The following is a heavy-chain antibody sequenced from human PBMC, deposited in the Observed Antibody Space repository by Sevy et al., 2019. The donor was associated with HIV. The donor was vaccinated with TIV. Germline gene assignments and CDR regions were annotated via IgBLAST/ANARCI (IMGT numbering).Heavy chain of an antibody. J-gene: IGHJ4*02. Sequence: ASVKVSCKASGYIFPGYVFSWVGQAPGQGLEGMGWISAYNGNTNYAQRLQGRVTMTTDTSTSTAYMELRSLRSDDTAVYYCARTVVGATEYFDYWGQGTLVTVSS. CDR3: ARTVVGATEYFDY. V-gene: IGHV1-18*01. CDR2: ISAYNGNT. CDR1: GYIFPGYV. D-gene: IGHD1-26*01.